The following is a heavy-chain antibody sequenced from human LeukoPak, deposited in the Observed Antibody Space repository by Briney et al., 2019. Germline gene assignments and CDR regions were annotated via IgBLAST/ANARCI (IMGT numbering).Heavy chain of an antibody. CDR2: INPSGGST. Sequence: ASVKVSCKASGYTFTTYYMHWVRQAPGQGLEWMGIINPSGGSTSYALKLQGRLTMTRDTSTSTVYMELSSLTSEDTAVYYCARGSGAFDYWGQGTLVTVSS. CDR1: GYTFTTYY. V-gene: IGHV1-46*04. J-gene: IGHJ4*02. CDR3: ARGSGAFDY.